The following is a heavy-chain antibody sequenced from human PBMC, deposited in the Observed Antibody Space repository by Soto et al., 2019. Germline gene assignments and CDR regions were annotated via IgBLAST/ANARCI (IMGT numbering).Heavy chain of an antibody. Sequence: QVQLVQSGAEVKKPGSSVKVSCKASGGTFSSYAISWVRQAPGQGLEWMGGIIHIFGTANYAQKFQGRVTITSDESTSTAYIELSSLRSEDTAVYYCARAYCGGYCYPKSQSYYYYGIDVWGQGTTVTGSS. CDR3: ARAYCGGYCYPKSQSYYYYGIDV. V-gene: IGHV1-69*05. CDR2: IIHIFGTA. CDR1: GGTFSSYA. J-gene: IGHJ6*02. D-gene: IGHD2-21*02.